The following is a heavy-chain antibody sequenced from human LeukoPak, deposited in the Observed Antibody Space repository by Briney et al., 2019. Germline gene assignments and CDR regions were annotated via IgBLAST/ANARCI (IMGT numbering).Heavy chain of an antibody. CDR3: ARDLARYCSSTSCHLSYYYYGMDV. D-gene: IGHD2-2*01. Sequence: ASVKVSCKASGGTFSSYTISWVRQAPGQGLEWMVRIIPILGIANYAQKFQGRVTITADISTSTAYVELSSLRSEDTAVYYCARDLARYCSSTSCHLSYYYYGMDVWGQGTTVTVSS. V-gene: IGHV1-69*04. CDR1: GGTFSSYT. J-gene: IGHJ6*02. CDR2: IIPILGIA.